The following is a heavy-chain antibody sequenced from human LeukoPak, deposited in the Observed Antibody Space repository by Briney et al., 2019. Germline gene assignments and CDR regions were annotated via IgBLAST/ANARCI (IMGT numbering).Heavy chain of an antibody. V-gene: IGHV3-11*01. CDR3: ARDRYYYGSGSYRDY. J-gene: IGHJ4*02. CDR2: ISSSGSTI. D-gene: IGHD3-10*01. Sequence: GGSLRLSCAASGFTFSSYWMSWIRQAPGKGLEWVSYISSSGSTIYYADSVKGRFTISRDNAKNSLYLQMNSLRAEDTAVYYCARDRYYYGSGSYRDYWGQGTLVTVSS. CDR1: GFTFSSYW.